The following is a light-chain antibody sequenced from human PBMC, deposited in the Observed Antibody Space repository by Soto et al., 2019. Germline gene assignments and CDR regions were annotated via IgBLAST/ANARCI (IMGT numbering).Light chain of an antibody. V-gene: IGKV3-15*01. Sequence: EIVLTQSPGTLSLSPGDRATLFCRASQSVSINLAWYQQNPGQAPRLLIYGASTRATGVPARFSGSGSGTEFTLSINSLQSEDFALYYCQQYSDWPLTFGQGTRLEIK. CDR2: GAS. J-gene: IGKJ5*01. CDR1: QSVSIN. CDR3: QQYSDWPLT.